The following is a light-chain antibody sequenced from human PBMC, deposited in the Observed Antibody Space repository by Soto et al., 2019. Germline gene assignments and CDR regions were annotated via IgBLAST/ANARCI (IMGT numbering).Light chain of an antibody. J-gene: IGKJ1*01. CDR1: QSISSR. Sequence: DIQMTQSPSTLSASVGDRVTISCRASQSISSRLAWYQQKPGKAPNLLISAASSLQSGVPSRFSGSGSGTDFTLTISSLQSEDFAVYYCQQYNNWPRTFGQGTKVDIK. CDR3: QQYNNWPRT. CDR2: AAS. V-gene: IGKV1-5*01.